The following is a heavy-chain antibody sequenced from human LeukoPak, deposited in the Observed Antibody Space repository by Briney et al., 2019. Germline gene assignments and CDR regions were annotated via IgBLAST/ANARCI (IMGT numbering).Heavy chain of an antibody. CDR3: ANFVMQAAAGTSVDY. V-gene: IGHV3-21*01. J-gene: IGHJ4*02. CDR2: ISSSSSYI. CDR1: GFTFSSYS. D-gene: IGHD6-13*01. Sequence: GGSLRLSCAASGFTFSSYSMNWVRQAPGKGLEWVSSISSSSSYIYYADSVKGRFTISRDNSKNTLYLQMNSLRAEDTAVYYCANFVMQAAAGTSVDYWGQGTLVTVSS.